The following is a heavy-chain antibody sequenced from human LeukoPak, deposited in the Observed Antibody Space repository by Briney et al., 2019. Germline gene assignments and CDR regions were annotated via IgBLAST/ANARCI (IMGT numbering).Heavy chain of an antibody. J-gene: IGHJ3*01. D-gene: IGHD3-16*02. CDR1: GDNFSSYV. Sequence: AAVKVSCKASGDNFSSYVITWVRQAPGQGLEWMGRIIPTLDVANFAQKFKGRVTITADKSTNTAHLELSSLRSEDTAVYYCTREGVYSPDPTSYHRLPFDFWGEGTVVIVSS. V-gene: IGHV1-69*04. CDR3: TREGVYSPDPTSYHRLPFDF. CDR2: IIPTLDVA.